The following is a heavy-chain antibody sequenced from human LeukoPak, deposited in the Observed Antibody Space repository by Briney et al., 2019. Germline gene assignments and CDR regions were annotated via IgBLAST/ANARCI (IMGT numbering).Heavy chain of an antibody. CDR3: ATDPKARYSSSWYLLGDY. CDR1: GYALTELS. CDR2: FDPEDGET. V-gene: IGHV1-24*01. Sequence: GASVKVSCKVSGYALTELSMHWVRQAPGKGLEWMGGFDPEDGETIYAQKFQGRVTMTEDTSTDTAYMELSSLRSEDTAVYYCATDPKARYSSSWYLLGDYWGQGTLVTISS. D-gene: IGHD6-13*01. J-gene: IGHJ4*02.